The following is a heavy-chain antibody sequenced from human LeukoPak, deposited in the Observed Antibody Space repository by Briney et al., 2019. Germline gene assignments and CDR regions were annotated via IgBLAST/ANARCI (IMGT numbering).Heavy chain of an antibody. CDR2: INSDGSCT. J-gene: IGHJ4*02. Sequence: GGSLRLSCAASGFTFSSHWMHWVRQAPGKGLVWVSRINSDGSCTIYADSVKGRFTISRDNAKNTLDLQMNSLRVEDTAVYYCARGEKSWINGFDLWGQGTLVTVSS. D-gene: IGHD2-8*01. CDR1: GFTFSSHW. CDR3: ARGEKSWINGFDL. V-gene: IGHV3-74*01.